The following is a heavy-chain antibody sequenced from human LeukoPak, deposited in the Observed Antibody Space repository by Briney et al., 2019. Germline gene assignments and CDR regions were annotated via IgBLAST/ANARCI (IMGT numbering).Heavy chain of an antibody. Sequence: ASVKVSCKASGYTFTNYGISWVRQAPGQGLEWMGWISAYSGCTHYAQKIQGRVTVTTEASTSTAYMEPRSLTSYDTAVYYCARDAVSTTTAGGIDYWGQGTLVTVSS. V-gene: IGHV1-18*01. CDR2: ISAYSGCT. D-gene: IGHD5/OR15-5a*01. CDR1: GYTFTNYG. J-gene: IGHJ4*02. CDR3: ARDAVSTTTAGGIDY.